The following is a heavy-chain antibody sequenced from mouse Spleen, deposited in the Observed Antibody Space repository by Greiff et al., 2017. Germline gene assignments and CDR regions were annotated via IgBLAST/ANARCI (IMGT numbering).Heavy chain of an antibody. D-gene: IGHD3-2*02. CDR3: ARFRGLDSSGYYFDD. CDR1: GYSITSDY. V-gene: IGHV3-8*01. CDR2: ISYSGST. J-gene: IGHJ2*01. Sequence: DVKLQESGPGLAKPSQTLSLTCSVTGYSITSDYWNWIRKFPGNKLEYMGYISYSGSTYYNPSLKSRISITRDTSKNQYYLQLNSVTTEDTATYYCARFRGLDSSGYYFDDWGQGTTLTVSS.